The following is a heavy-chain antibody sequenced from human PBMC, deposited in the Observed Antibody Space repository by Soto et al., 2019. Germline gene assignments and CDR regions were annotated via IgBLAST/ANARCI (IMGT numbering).Heavy chain of an antibody. Sequence: QVQLVESGGGVVQPGRSLRLSCAASGFTFSSYGMHWVRQAPGKGLEWVAVIWYDGSNKYYADSVKGRFTISRDNSKNTLYLQMNSLRAEHTAVYYCARGADTAMGYYYYGMDVWGQGTTVTVSS. CDR2: IWYDGSNK. J-gene: IGHJ6*02. V-gene: IGHV3-33*01. CDR3: ARGADTAMGYYYYGMDV. D-gene: IGHD5-18*01. CDR1: GFTFSSYG.